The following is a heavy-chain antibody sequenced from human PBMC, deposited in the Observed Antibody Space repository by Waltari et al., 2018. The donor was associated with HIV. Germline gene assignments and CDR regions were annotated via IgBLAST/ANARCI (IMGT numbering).Heavy chain of an antibody. J-gene: IGHJ6*02. CDR2: IYYSGST. V-gene: IGHV4-31*03. CDR1: GGSISSGGYY. D-gene: IGHD3-22*01. CDR3: ARESYDSSGYYEDSYYYYGMDV. Sequence: QVQLQESGPGLVKPSQTLSLTCTVSGGSISSGGYYWSWIRQHPGKGLEWIGYIYYSGSTYYNPSLKSRVTISVDTSKNQFSLKLSSVTAADTAVYYCARESYDSSGYYEDSYYYYGMDVWGQGTTVTVSS.